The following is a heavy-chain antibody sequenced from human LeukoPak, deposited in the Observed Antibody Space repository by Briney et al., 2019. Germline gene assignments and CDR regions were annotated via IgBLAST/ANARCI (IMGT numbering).Heavy chain of an antibody. Sequence: PSETLSLTCTVSGGSISTSTYYWGWIRQPPGKGLEWVGSVYYRGRTNYNPSLKSRVTIAVDTSKNQFSLKLNSVTDADAAVYYCARLSGSFLGELDSWGQGTLVTVSS. CDR2: VYYRGRT. V-gene: IGHV4-39*01. J-gene: IGHJ4*02. D-gene: IGHD1-26*01. CDR1: GGSISTSTYY. CDR3: ARLSGSFLGELDS.